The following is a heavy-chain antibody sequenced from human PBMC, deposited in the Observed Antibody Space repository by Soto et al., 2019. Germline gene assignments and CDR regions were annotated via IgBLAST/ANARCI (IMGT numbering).Heavy chain of an antibody. CDR3: ARRDQHHYYYYGMDV. CDR1: GGTFSSYA. J-gene: IGHJ6*02. Sequence: QVQLVQSGDEVKKPGSAVKVSCKASGGTFSSYAISWVRQSPVQGLEWMGGILPIFGTANYAQKFQGRVTLTADESTSTAYMELSSLRSEDTAVYYCARRDQHHYYYYGMDVWFQGTTVTVSS. V-gene: IGHV1-69*01. CDR2: ILPIFGTA.